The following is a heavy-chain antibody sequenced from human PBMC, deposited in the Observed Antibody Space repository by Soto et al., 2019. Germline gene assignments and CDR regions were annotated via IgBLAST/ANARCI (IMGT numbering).Heavy chain of an antibody. CDR1: GCSISSYY. D-gene: IGHD6-13*01. CDR2: IYSIGST. J-gene: IGHJ4*02. CDR3: ARYNAASGTYYFDY. V-gene: IGHV4-59*12. Sequence: PSETLSLTCTVSGCSISSYYWSLLRQPPGKGLEWIGYIYSIGSTNYNPSLRSRVTMSIDTSQEQFSLKLSSVTAADTAVYFCARYNAASGTYYFDYWGRGALVTVSS.